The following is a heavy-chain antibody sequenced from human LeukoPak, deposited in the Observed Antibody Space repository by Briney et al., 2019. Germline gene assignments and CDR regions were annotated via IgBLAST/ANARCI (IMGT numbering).Heavy chain of an antibody. D-gene: IGHD2-21*02. CDR2: INPNSGGT. J-gene: IGHJ5*02. CDR3: ARAVVTAIWRGNWFGP. Sequence: ASVKVSCKASGYTFTGYYMHWVRQAPGQGLEWMGWINPNSGGTNYAQKFQGRVTMTRDTSISTAYMELSRLRSDDTAVYYCARAVVTAIWRGNWFGPWGQGTLVTVSS. V-gene: IGHV1-2*02. CDR1: GYTFTGYY.